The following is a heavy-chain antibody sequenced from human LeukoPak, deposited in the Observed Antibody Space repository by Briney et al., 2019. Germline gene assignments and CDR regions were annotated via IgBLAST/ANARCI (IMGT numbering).Heavy chain of an antibody. CDR3: ARQLGSGYSSWGFDY. D-gene: IGHD3-22*01. CDR1: GYSFTSYW. V-gene: IGHV5-51*01. Sequence: GESLKISCKGSGYSFTSYWTGWVRQMPGKGLEWMGIIYPGDSDTRYSPSFQGQVTISADKSISTAYLQWSSLKASDTAMYYCARQLGSGYSSWGFDYWGQGTLVTVSS. CDR2: IYPGDSDT. J-gene: IGHJ4*02.